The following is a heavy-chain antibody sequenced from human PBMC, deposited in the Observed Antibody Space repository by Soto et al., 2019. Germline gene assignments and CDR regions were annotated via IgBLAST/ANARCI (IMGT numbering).Heavy chain of an antibody. D-gene: IGHD6-13*01. CDR2: IGGYNGNT. Sequence: VQSGGEVKKPGASVKVSCKASGYTFSNNGFTWVRQAPGQGLEWMGWIGGYNGNTNYAPKFQGRVTMTADTSTSTAHMELRGLRSDDTAVYYCATAIAATGPADYWGQGTLVTVSS. CDR3: ATAIAATGPADY. V-gene: IGHV1-18*01. CDR1: GYTFSNNG. J-gene: IGHJ4*02.